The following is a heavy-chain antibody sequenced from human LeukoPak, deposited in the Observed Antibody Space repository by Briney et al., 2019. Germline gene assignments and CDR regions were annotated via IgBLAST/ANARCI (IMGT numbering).Heavy chain of an antibody. D-gene: IGHD4/OR15-4a*01. V-gene: IGHV4-59*08. J-gene: IGHJ5*02. CDR2: VYYSGSS. Sequence: PSETLSLTCTVSGDSISNYYWSWIRQPPGKGLEWIGCVYYSGSSNYDPPLKSRVTISLDTSKNQFSLRLNSVTAADTAVYYCARSLTTGIDWFDPWGQGTLVTVSS. CDR1: GDSISNYY. CDR3: ARSLTTGIDWFDP.